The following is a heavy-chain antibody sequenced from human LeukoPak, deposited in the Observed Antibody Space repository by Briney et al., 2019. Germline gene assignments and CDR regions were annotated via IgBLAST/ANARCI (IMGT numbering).Heavy chain of an antibody. CDR2: IYYSGST. CDR1: GGSISSSSYY. V-gene: IGHV4-39*01. CDR3: ASWGHSYGPDAFDI. D-gene: IGHD5-18*01. Sequence: PSETLSLTCTVSGGSISSSSYYWGWIRQPPGKGLEWIGSIYYSGSTYYNPSLKSRVTISVDTSKNQFSLKLSSMTAADTAVYYCASWGHSYGPDAFDIWGQGTMVTVSS. J-gene: IGHJ3*02.